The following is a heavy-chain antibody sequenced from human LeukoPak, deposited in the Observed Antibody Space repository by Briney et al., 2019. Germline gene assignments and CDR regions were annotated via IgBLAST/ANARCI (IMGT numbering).Heavy chain of an antibody. CDR3: AKGVDYDFWSGYYGVY. V-gene: IGHV3-30*02. J-gene: IGHJ4*02. D-gene: IGHD3-3*01. Sequence: GGSLRLSCAASGFTFSSYGMHCVRQAPGKGLEWVAFIRYDGSNKYYADSVKGRFTISRDNSKNTLYLQMNSLRAEDTAVYYCAKGVDYDFWSGYYGVYWGQGTLVTVSS. CDR2: IRYDGSNK. CDR1: GFTFSSYG.